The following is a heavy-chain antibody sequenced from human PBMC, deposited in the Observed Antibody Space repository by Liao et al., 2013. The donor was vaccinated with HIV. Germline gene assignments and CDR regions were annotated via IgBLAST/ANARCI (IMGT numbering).Heavy chain of an antibody. V-gene: IGHV4-34*02. Sequence: QVQLQQWGAGLLEPAETLSLTCAVNVGSFSGYFWTWIRQSPGKGLEWIGEISHSGSTNSNPSLESRLTMSVDTLRNQFTLNLTSVTIADTAVYYCARGLPVLVPSARMGDALDMWDRGKMVFVSS. J-gene: IGHJ3*02. CDR1: VGSFSGYF. D-gene: IGHD2-21*01. CDR2: ISHSGST. CDR3: ARGLPVLVPSARMGDALDM.